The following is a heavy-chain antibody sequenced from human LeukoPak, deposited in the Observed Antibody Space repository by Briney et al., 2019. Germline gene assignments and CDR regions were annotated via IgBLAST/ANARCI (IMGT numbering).Heavy chain of an antibody. J-gene: IGHJ4*02. V-gene: IGHV4-4*02. CDR2: IYTSGST. D-gene: IGHD3-16*01. Sequence: PSETLSLTCAVSGGSISSSNWWSWVRQPPGKGLEWIGRIYTSGSTNYNPSLKSRVTMSVDTSKNQFSLKLSSVTAADTAVYYCARALGYYFDYWGQGTLVTVSS. CDR3: ARALGYYFDY. CDR1: GGSISSSNW.